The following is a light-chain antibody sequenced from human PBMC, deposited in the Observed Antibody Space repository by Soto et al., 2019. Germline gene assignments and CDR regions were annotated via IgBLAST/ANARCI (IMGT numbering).Light chain of an antibody. CDR1: QSVTSTH. CDR2: GAS. CDR3: QQYGSSHT. V-gene: IGKV3-20*01. Sequence: SMLIQSPGTLSLSPGERATLSCRASQSVTSTHLAWYQQKPGQAPRLLIYGASSRAIGIPDRFSGSVSGSDFILTINRLEPEDFAVYYCQQYGSSHTFGQGTRLEI. J-gene: IGKJ5*01.